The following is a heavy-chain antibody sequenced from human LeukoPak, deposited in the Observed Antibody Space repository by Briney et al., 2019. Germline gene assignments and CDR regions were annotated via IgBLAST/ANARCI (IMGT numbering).Heavy chain of an antibody. V-gene: IGHV4-34*01. CDR2: INDSGST. CDR1: GGSFRGYY. Sequence: SETLSLTCAVYGGSFRGYYWSWIRQPPGEGLEWIGEINDSGSTHYSTSLNSRVTISVDTSKNQVYLKLSSVTAADTAIYYCARGVSHRNFDWLFYWGQGTLVTVSS. J-gene: IGHJ4*02. D-gene: IGHD3-9*01. CDR3: ARGVSHRNFDWLFY.